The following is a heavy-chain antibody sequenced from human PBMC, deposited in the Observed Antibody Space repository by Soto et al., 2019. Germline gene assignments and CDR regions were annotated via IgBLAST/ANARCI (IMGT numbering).Heavy chain of an antibody. V-gene: IGHV4-59*04. Sequence: SETLSLTCTVSGGSISSSYWSWIRQPPGKGLEWIGYIYYSGSTYYNPSLKSRVTISVDTSKNQFSLKVSSVTAADTAVYYCARLGGYCTTSCYGYYAMDVWGQGTTVTVSS. CDR2: IYYSGST. D-gene: IGHD2-8*01. CDR3: ARLGGYCTTSCYGYYAMDV. J-gene: IGHJ6*02. CDR1: GGSISSSY.